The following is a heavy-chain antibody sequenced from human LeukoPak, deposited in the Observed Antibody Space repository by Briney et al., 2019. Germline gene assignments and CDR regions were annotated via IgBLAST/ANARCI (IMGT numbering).Heavy chain of an antibody. CDR3: ANPSAGVGARALGLDY. CDR1: GFTFCSYG. J-gene: IGHJ4*02. D-gene: IGHD1-26*01. CDR2: ISYGGSNK. Sequence: PGGSLTLSCAACGFTFCSYGVQWLRRAPGKGREGVTDISYGGSNKYYADSVKGRFTLYRDKSKNTLYLQMNSLRAEDTAVYYCANPSAGVGARALGLDYWGQGTLVTVSS. V-gene: IGHV3-30*18.